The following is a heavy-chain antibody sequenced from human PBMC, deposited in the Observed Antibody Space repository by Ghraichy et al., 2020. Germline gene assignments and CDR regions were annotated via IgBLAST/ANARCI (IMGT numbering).Heavy chain of an antibody. CDR1: GGYISSSSDY. CDR2: IYYSGDT. Sequence: SETLSLTCTVSGGYISSSSDYWWGWIRQPPGKGLEWIGSIYYSGDTHYSPSLKSRVIISVDTSKNQFSLNLISVTAADTAVFYCARQVGLGKWTFDIWGHGTMVTVSS. CDR3: ARQVGLGKWTFDI. J-gene: IGHJ3*02. D-gene: IGHD3-16*01. V-gene: IGHV4-39*01.